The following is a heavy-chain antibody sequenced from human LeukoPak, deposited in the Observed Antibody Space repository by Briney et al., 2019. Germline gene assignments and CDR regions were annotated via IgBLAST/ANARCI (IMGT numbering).Heavy chain of an antibody. CDR1: GGSINNTDYY. CDR2: FYDTGST. Sequence: SETLSLTCTVSGGSINNTDYYWGWVRQPPGKGLEWIGTFYDTGSTYYNPSLKSRATISVHTSKNQFSLKLSSVTAADTAVYYCATSWPPGDTFDLWGQGTMVTVSS. V-gene: IGHV4-39*01. D-gene: IGHD3-16*01. CDR3: ATSWPPGDTFDL. J-gene: IGHJ3*01.